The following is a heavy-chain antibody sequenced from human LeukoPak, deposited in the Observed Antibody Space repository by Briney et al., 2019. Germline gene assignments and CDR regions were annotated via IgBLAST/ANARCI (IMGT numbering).Heavy chain of an antibody. CDR1: GYTFTGYY. V-gene: IGHV1-2*02. Sequence: GASVPVSCKASGYTFTGYYMHWVRQAPGQGLEWMGWINPNSGGTNYAQKFQGRVTMTRDTSISTAYMELSRLRSDDTAVYYCARGPGAAGNRIFDIWGQGTMVTVSS. J-gene: IGHJ3*02. CDR3: ARGPGAAGNRIFDI. CDR2: INPNSGGT. D-gene: IGHD6-13*01.